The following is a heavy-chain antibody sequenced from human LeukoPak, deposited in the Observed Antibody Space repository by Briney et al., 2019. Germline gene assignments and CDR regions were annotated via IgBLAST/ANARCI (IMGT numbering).Heavy chain of an antibody. D-gene: IGHD3-10*01. CDR2: ISAYNGNT. J-gene: IGHJ6*03. Sequence: ASVKVSCKASGYTFTSYGISWVRQAPGQGLEWMGWISAYNGNTNYAQKLQGRVTMTTDTSTSTAYMELRSLRSDDTAVYYCARYGSGMTLDYYYYYMDVWGKGTTVTISS. CDR3: ARYGSGMTLDYYYYYMDV. V-gene: IGHV1-18*01. CDR1: GYTFTSYG.